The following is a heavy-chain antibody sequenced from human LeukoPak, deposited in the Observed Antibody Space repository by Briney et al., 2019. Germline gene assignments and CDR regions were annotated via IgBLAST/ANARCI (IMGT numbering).Heavy chain of an antibody. J-gene: IGHJ4*02. Sequence: SETLSLTCTVSGASISSYYWSWIRQPPGKGLEWIGYIYYRGSTNYNPSLKSRVTISVDTSNNQFSLKLSSVTAADTAVYYCASGPYPAAGTDHQFDYWGQGTLVTVSS. D-gene: IGHD6-13*01. CDR2: IYYRGST. V-gene: IGHV4-59*01. CDR3: ASGPYPAAGTDHQFDY. CDR1: GASISSYY.